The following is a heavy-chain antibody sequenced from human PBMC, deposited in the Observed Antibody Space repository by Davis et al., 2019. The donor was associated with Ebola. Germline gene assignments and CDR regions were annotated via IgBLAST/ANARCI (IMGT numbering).Heavy chain of an antibody. V-gene: IGHV1-69*13. D-gene: IGHD4-23*01. CDR3: ARDHGGNHRGGYYYYYGMDV. CDR2: IIPIFGTA. CDR1: GGTFSSYA. Sequence: AASVTVSCKASGGTFSSYAISWVRQAPGQGLEWMGGIIPIFGTANYAQKFQGRVTITADESTSTAYMELSSLRSDDTAVYYCARDHGGNHRGGYYYYYGMDVWGQGTTVTVSS. J-gene: IGHJ6*02.